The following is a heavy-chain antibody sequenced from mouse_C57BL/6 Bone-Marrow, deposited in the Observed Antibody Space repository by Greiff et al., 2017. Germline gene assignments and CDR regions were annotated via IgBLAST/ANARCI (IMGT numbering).Heavy chain of an antibody. J-gene: IGHJ3*01. D-gene: IGHD6-1*01. V-gene: IGHV1-74*01. CDR3: ASSPLVSWFAY. CDR1: GYTFTSYW. Sequence: QVQLQQPGAELVKPGASVKVSCKASGYTFTSYWMHWVKQRPGQGLEWIGRIHPSDSDTNYNQKFKGKATLTVDKSSSTAHMQLSSLTSEDSAVNYCASSPLVSWFAYWGQGTLVTVSA. CDR2: IHPSDSDT.